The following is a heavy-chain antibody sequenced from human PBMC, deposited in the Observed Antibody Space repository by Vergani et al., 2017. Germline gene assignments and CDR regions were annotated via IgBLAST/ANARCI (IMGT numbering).Heavy chain of an antibody. V-gene: IGHV4-61*02. CDR2: IYTTGST. J-gene: IGHJ4*02. Sequence: QVQLQESGPGLVKPSQTLSLTCSVSGGPISGGSYYWSWIRQPAGKGLEYIGRIYTTGSTNYNPSLKSRVTISVDTSKNQLSLNLTSVTATDTAVYYCARGYYGRGDYWGQGTLVTVSS. CDR1: GGPISGGSYY. D-gene: IGHD3-16*01. CDR3: ARGYYGRGDY.